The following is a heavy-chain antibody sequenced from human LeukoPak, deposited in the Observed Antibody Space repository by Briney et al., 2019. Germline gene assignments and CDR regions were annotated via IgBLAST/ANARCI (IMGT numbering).Heavy chain of an antibody. D-gene: IGHD3-22*01. J-gene: IGHJ4*02. CDR3: AKRGVVIRVILVGFHKEAYYFDS. CDR2: ISGSGGRT. Sequence: PGGSLILSCAVSGITLSNYGMSWVRLAPGKGLEWVAGISGSGGRTNYADSVKGRFTISRDNAKNTLYLQMNSLRAEDTAVYFCAKRGVVIRVILVGFHKEAYYFDSWGQGALVTVSS. CDR1: GITLSNYG. V-gene: IGHV3-23*01.